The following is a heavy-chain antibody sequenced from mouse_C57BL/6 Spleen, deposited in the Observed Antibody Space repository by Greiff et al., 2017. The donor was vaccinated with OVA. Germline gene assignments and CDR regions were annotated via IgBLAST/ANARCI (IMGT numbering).Heavy chain of an antibody. CDR1: GFTFSSYA. CDR2: ISDGGSYT. CDR3: ATDSSCYYAMDY. J-gene: IGHJ4*01. V-gene: IGHV5-4*01. Sequence: DVMLVESGGGLVKPGGSLKLSCAASGFTFSSYAMSWVRQTPEKRLEWVATISDGGSYTYYPDNVKGRFTISRDNAKNNLYLQMSHLKSEDTAMYYCATDSSCYYAMDYWGQGTSVTVSS. D-gene: IGHD3-2*02.